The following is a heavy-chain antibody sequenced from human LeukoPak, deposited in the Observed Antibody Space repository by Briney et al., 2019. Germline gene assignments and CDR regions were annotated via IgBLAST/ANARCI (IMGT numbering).Heavy chain of an antibody. D-gene: IGHD6-19*01. CDR3: ARDRGIAVAY. Sequence: SETLSLTCTVSGGSISSGSYYWSWIWQPAGKGLEWIGRIYTSGSTNYNPSLKSRVTISVDTSKNQFSLKLSSVTAADTAVYYCARDRGIAVAYWGQGTLVTVSS. CDR2: IYTSGST. J-gene: IGHJ4*02. CDR1: GGSISSGSYY. V-gene: IGHV4-61*02.